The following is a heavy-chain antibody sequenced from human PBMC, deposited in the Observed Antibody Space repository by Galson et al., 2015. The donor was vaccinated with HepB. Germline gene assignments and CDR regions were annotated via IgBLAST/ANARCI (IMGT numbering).Heavy chain of an antibody. D-gene: IGHD5-18*01. J-gene: IGHJ3*02. Sequence: SLRLSCAASGFIFDDYAMHWVRQIPGKGLEWVSGINWSGGRSGYADSVKGRFIISRDNAKNYLYLHMNSLRVEDTALYFCAKDLSEVQRVAGPDIWGQGTMVTVSS. CDR3: AKDLSEVQRVAGPDI. CDR1: GFIFDDYA. V-gene: IGHV3-9*01. CDR2: INWSGGRS.